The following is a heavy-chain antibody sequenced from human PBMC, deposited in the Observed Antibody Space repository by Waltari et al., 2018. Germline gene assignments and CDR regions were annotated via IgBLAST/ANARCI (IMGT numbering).Heavy chain of an antibody. CDR2: IYHSGST. CDR1: GYSISSGYY. V-gene: IGHV4-38-2*01. Sequence: QVQLQESGPGLVKPSETLSLTCAVSGYSISSGYYWGWIRQPPGKGLEWIGSIYHSGSTYYNPALKIRVTISVDTSKNQFSLKLSSVTAADTAVYYCARWGSAYYDYIWGSYRYDYFDYWGQGTLVTVSS. CDR3: ARWGSAYYDYIWGSYRYDYFDY. D-gene: IGHD3-16*02. J-gene: IGHJ4*02.